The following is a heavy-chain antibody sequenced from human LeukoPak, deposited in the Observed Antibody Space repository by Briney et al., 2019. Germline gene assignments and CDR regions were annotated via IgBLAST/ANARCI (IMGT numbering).Heavy chain of an antibody. J-gene: IGHJ6*02. CDR3: ASNKLVTTLNYYYYGMDV. Sequence: ASVKVSCKASGYTFTSYGISWVRQAPGQGLEWMGWISAYNGNTNYAQKLQGRVTMTTDTSTSTAYMELSSLRSEDTAVYYCASNKLVTTLNYYYYGMDVWGQGTTVTVSS. CDR2: ISAYNGNT. D-gene: IGHD4-11*01. CDR1: GYTFTSYG. V-gene: IGHV1-18*01.